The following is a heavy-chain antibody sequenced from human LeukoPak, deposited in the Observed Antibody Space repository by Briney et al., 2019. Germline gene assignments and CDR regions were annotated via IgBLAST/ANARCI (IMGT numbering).Heavy chain of an antibody. D-gene: IGHD4-23*01. CDR3: AKGATVAYYYYYMDV. J-gene: IGHJ6*03. Sequence: GGSLRLSCAVSGFTFSNYAMSWVRQAPGKGLEWVSAISGSGGRTYYADSVKGRFTISRDNSKYTLYLQMNSLRAEDTAVYYCAKGATVAYYYYYMDVWGEGTTVTVSS. V-gene: IGHV3-23*01. CDR1: GFTFSNYA. CDR2: ISGSGGRT.